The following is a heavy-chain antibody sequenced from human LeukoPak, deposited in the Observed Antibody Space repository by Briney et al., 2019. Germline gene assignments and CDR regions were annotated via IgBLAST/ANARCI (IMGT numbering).Heavy chain of an antibody. CDR1: GYTFTGYY. Sequence: ASVKVSCKASGYTFTGYYMHWVRQAPGQGLEWMGWINPNSGGTNYAQKFQGRVTMTRDTSISTAYMELSRLRSDDTAVYYCASNLYDSSGYYYFDYWGQGTLVTVSS. D-gene: IGHD3-22*01. CDR2: INPNSGGT. CDR3: ASNLYDSSGYYYFDY. V-gene: IGHV1-2*02. J-gene: IGHJ4*02.